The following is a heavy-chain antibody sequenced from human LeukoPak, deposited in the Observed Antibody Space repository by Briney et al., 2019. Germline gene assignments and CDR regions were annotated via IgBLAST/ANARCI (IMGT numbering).Heavy chain of an antibody. Sequence: QPGGSLRLSCAASGFTFSSYEMNWVRQAPGKGLEWVSYISSSGSTIYYADSVKGRFTISRDNSKNSLYLQMNSLRAEDTALYYCAKAGGYATGGNFDYWGQGTLVTVSS. CDR2: ISSSGSTI. V-gene: IGHV3-48*03. J-gene: IGHJ4*02. CDR1: GFTFSSYE. D-gene: IGHD6-25*01. CDR3: AKAGGYATGGNFDY.